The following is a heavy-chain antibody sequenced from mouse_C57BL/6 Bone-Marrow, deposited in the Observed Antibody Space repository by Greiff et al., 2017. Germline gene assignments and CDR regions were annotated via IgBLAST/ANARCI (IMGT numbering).Heavy chain of an antibody. CDR3: ARSGSNLWDRELFIDY. CDR2: IFPGSGST. V-gene: IGHV1-75*01. CDR1: GYTFTDYY. D-gene: IGHD3-3*01. J-gene: IGHJ2*01. Sequence: VQLVESGPELVKPGASVKISCTASGYTFTDYYINWVKQRPGQGLEWIGWIFPGSGSTYYNEQFKGKATLTVDKSSSTAYMLLSSLTSEDFAVYYCARSGSNLWDRELFIDYWGQGTTLTVSS.